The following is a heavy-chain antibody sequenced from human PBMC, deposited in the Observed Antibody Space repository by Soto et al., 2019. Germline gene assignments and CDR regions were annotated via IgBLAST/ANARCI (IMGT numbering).Heavy chain of an antibody. V-gene: IGHV1-18*01. CDR1: GYIFSSFG. D-gene: IGHD2-2*01. Sequence: HVQLVQSGDEVMKPGASVKVSCKPSGYIFSSFGISWVRQVPGQGLEWMGWINTYNGDTNYAQKFQGRVTMTTDTSTSTAYMELRSLISDDTAVYYCARGYCSFASCLLDFWGQGTLVTVSS. CDR2: INTYNGDT. CDR3: ARGYCSFASCLLDF. J-gene: IGHJ4*02.